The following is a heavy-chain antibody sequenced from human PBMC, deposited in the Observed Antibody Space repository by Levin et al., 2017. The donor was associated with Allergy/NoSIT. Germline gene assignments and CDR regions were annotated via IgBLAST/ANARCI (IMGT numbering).Heavy chain of an antibody. CDR1: GFSFSDYV. V-gene: IGHV3-23*01. CDR3: ATTGTSSPWFDY. CDR2: IGTHSVTT. Sequence: PGGSLRLSCVASGFSFSDYVMSWVRQAPGKGLEWVSAIGTHSVTTYYADSVKGRFTISRDDSKNTLILQMHSLRVEDMAVYYCATTGTSSPWFDYWGQGVLVTVSS. J-gene: IGHJ4*02. D-gene: IGHD1-14*01.